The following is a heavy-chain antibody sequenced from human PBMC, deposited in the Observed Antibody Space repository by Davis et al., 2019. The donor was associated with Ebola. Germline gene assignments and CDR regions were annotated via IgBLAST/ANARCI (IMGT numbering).Heavy chain of an antibody. CDR1: GFTFSGSA. J-gene: IGHJ6*02. CDR3: TSDVQLAYCGGDCYGSVDV. V-gene: IGHV3-73*01. D-gene: IGHD2-21*02. Sequence: PGESLKISCAASGFTFSGSAMHWVRQASGKGLEWVGRIRSKANSYATAYAASVKGRFTISRDDSKNTAYLQMNSLKTEDTAVYYCTSDVQLAYCGGDCYGSVDVWGQGTTVTVSS. CDR2: IRSKANSYAT.